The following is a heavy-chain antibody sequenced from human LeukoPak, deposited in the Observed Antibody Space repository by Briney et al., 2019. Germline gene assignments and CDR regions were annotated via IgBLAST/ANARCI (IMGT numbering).Heavy chain of an antibody. CDR3: ALLTGGYYDSSGYYRVFDY. Sequence: GGALRLSCAASGFMFDDYGMSWVRQAPGKGLEGVSGINGNGGSTVYADSVKGRFTISRDNAKNSLYLQMNSLRDEDTALYYCALLTGGYYDSSGYYRVFDYWGQGTLVTVSS. J-gene: IGHJ4*02. CDR2: INGNGGST. D-gene: IGHD3-22*01. CDR1: GFMFDDYG. V-gene: IGHV3-20*04.